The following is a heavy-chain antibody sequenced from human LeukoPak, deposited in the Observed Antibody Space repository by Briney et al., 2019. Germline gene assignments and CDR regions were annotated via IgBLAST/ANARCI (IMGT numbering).Heavy chain of an antibody. CDR2: INTDGTVT. V-gene: IGHV3-74*01. D-gene: IGHD6-19*01. Sequence: GGSLGLSCAASGFTFSKYWMLWVRQAPGKGLESVSRINTDGTVTTYADSVKGRFTVSRDNADNTMFLQMNSVRDEDTAVYYCATKQWLAPPPDSWGQGTPVTVSS. CDR3: ATKQWLAPPPDS. J-gene: IGHJ4*02. CDR1: GFTFSKYW.